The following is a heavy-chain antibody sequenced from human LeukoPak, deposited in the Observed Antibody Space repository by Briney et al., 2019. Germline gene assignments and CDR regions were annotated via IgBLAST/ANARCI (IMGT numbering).Heavy chain of an antibody. D-gene: IGHD6-13*01. V-gene: IGHV3-30*02. CDR1: GLTFSSYG. J-gene: IGHJ3*02. CDR3: AKGDSRSWSAFEI. Sequence: GGSLRLSCAASGLTFSSYGMHWVRQAPGKGLEWVAFIRYDETKKYYADSVKGRFTISRDNSKNTLYLQMNSLRAEDTAVFYCAKGDSRSWSAFEIWGQGTMVTVSS. CDR2: IRYDETKK.